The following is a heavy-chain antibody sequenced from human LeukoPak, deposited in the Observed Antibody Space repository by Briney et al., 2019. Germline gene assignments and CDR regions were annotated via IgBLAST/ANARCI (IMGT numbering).Heavy chain of an antibody. CDR2: ISGSGGST. Sequence: GGSLKLSCAASGFTFSSYAMSWVRQAPGKGLEWVSAISGSGGSTYYADSVKGRFTISRDNSKNTQYLQMNSLRAEDTAVYYCATSRGSSWSNFDYWGQGTLVTVSS. D-gene: IGHD6-13*01. V-gene: IGHV3-23*01. CDR1: GFTFSSYA. CDR3: ATSRGSSWSNFDY. J-gene: IGHJ4*02.